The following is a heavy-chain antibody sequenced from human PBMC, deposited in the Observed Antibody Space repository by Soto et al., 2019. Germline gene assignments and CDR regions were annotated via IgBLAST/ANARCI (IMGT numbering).Heavy chain of an antibody. CDR1: GGSFSGYY. Sequence: SETLSLTCAVYGGSFSGYYWSWIRQPPGKGLEWIGEINHSGSTNYNPSLKSRVTISVDTSKNQFSLKLSSVTAADTAVYYCAREGQYYCSSTSCHSRAWFDPWGQGTLVTVSS. D-gene: IGHD2-2*01. CDR3: AREGQYYCSSTSCHSRAWFDP. V-gene: IGHV4-34*01. J-gene: IGHJ5*02. CDR2: INHSGST.